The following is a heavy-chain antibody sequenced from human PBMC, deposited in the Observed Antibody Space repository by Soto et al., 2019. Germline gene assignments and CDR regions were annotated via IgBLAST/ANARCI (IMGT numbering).Heavy chain of an antibody. CDR1: GFTFNTSW. CDR2: LNQHGSEK. J-gene: IGHJ4*02. V-gene: IGHV3-7*05. D-gene: IGHD3-10*02. Sequence: EVPLVESGGGLVQPGGSLRLSCAASGFTFNTSWLIWVRRAPGKGLEWVAHLNQHGSEKYYVDSVKCRFTIAGDDAKNSLYMQMNSPEADYSSVAYVVRRAAIAYWGQGTLVTVSS. CDR3: VRRAAIAY.